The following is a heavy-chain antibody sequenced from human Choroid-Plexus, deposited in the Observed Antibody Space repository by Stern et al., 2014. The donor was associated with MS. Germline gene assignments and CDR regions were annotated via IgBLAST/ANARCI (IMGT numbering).Heavy chain of an antibody. J-gene: IGHJ5*02. CDR3: AKDRQYLTYFFDH. Sequence: VQLVESGGGVVQPGRPLRLSCVASGFTFGSCAMPWVRQAPGKGLEWVAGVSYDGSNKYYADSVKGRFTISRDNSQNTLYMQMSSLRPEDTAVYYCAKDRQYLTYFFDHWGQGFLVTVSS. D-gene: IGHD2/OR15-2a*01. CDR2: VSYDGSNK. CDR1: GFTFGSCA. V-gene: IGHV3-30*18.